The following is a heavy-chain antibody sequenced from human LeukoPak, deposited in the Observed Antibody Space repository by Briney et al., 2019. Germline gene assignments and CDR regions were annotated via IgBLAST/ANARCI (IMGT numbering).Heavy chain of an antibody. Sequence: GGSLRLSCAASGFTFSNYGMFWVRQAPGKGLEWVAVIWYDGSKRYYVDSVKGRFTISREDSENTLYLQMNSLRAEDTAVYYCARDLCSTTSCLDYWGQGTLVTVSS. CDR1: GFTFSNYG. J-gene: IGHJ4*02. D-gene: IGHD2-2*01. CDR3: ARDLCSTTSCLDY. CDR2: IWYDGSKR. V-gene: IGHV3-33*01.